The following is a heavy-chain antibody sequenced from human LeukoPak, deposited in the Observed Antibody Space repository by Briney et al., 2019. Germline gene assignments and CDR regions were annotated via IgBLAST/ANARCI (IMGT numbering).Heavy chain of an antibody. V-gene: IGHV4-61*02. D-gene: IGHD3-10*01. CDR1: GGSLSSGSSY. Sequence: SQTLSLTCTVSGGSLSSGSSYWSWIRQPAGKGLEWIGRIYTSGRTNYNPSLKSRLTISVDTSKNQFSLKLSSVTAADTAVYYCASHGASFYYGSGRYYYYMDVWGKGTTVTISS. CDR2: IYTSGRT. CDR3: ASHGASFYYGSGRYYYYMDV. J-gene: IGHJ6*03.